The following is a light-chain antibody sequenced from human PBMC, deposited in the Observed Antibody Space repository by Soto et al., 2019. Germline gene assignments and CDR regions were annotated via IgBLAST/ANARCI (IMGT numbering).Light chain of an antibody. Sequence: QSVLTQPPSASGTPGQRVNMSCSGSNSNIGSKTVHWYQKLPGMAPTLLIHSNDHRPSWVPDPISASKSATSAALPISGLLSADDADYYCASWDASLKDVVFGGGTKLTVL. V-gene: IGLV1-44*01. CDR1: NSNIGSKT. CDR3: ASWDASLKDVV. J-gene: IGLJ2*01. CDR2: SND.